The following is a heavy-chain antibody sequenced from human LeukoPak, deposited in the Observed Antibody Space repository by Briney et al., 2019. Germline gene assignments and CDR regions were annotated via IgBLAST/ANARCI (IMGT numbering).Heavy chain of an antibody. Sequence: SEALSLPCAVYGGSFSVYYWRCIREPPGKGREWIGEINHSGSTKHNPSLKSRVTISVDTSKNQFSLKLGSVTAADTAVYYGARGRRTVTTAPFNWFDPWGEGTLVTVSS. D-gene: IGHD4-11*01. CDR2: INHSGST. J-gene: IGHJ5*02. V-gene: IGHV4-34*01. CDR1: GGSFSVYY. CDR3: ARGRRTVTTAPFNWFDP.